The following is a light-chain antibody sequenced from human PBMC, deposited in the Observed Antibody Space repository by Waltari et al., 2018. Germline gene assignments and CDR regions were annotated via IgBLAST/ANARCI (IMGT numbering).Light chain of an antibody. V-gene: IGLV1-44*01. CDR3: AAWDDSLLGV. CDR2: SND. CDR1: SPNIGSNI. Sequence: QSVLTQPPSASGTPGQRVTISCSGRSPNIGSNIVNWYQQLPGTAPKLLIYSNDQRPSGVPDRFSGSKSGTSAYLAISGLHSEDEAEYYCAAWDDSLLGVFGGGTKLTVL. J-gene: IGLJ3*02.